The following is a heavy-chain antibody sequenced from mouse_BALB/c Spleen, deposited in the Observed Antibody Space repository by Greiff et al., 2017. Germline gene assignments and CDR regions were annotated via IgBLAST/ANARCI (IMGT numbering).Heavy chain of an antibody. V-gene: IGHV14-3*02. J-gene: IGHJ2*01. Sequence: VQLLQSGAELVKPGASVKLSCTASGFNIQATYMHWVQQRPEPGLAWIGRIDPANGNTNYDPKFQGQATITADTASNTAYLQLSSLTSEDTAVYYCASTMITTGGYWGQGTTLTVSS. CDR2: IDPANGNT. CDR1: GFNIQATY. D-gene: IGHD2-4*01. CDR3: ASTMITTGGY.